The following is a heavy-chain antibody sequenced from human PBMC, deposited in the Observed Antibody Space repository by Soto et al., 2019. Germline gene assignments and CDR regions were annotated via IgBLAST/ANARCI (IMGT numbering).Heavy chain of an antibody. CDR2: IYYSGST. J-gene: IGHJ4*02. CDR1: GGSISSGGYY. V-gene: IGHV4-31*03. D-gene: IGHD3-22*01. CDR3: ARDPGGSYYYDSSGYSRSFDY. Sequence: SETLSLTCTVSGGSISSGGYYWSWIRQHPGKGLEWIGYIYYSGSTYYNPSLKSRVTISVDTSKNQFSLKLSSVTAADTAVYYCARDPGGSYYYDSSGYSRSFDYWGQGTLVTVSS.